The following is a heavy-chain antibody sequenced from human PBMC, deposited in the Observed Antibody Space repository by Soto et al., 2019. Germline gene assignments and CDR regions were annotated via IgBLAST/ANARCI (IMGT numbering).Heavy chain of an antibody. CDR3: ATIYPLNFCY. D-gene: IGHD1-1*01. Sequence: GASVKLSCKASGYTFTSYGISWVRQAPGQGLEWMGWISAYNGNTNYAQKLQGRVTMTADTSTGTAYMELRSLRSEDTAVYYCATIYPLNFCYWGQGTLVTVSS. J-gene: IGHJ4*01. CDR1: GYTFTSYG. CDR2: ISAYNGNT. V-gene: IGHV1-18*01.